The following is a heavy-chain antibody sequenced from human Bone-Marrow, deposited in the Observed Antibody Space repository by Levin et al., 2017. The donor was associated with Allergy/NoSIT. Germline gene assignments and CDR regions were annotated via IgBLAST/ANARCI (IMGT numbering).Heavy chain of an antibody. CDR1: GDSVSNGNVA. CDR3: ARSPPPVVVVSAAYFFDS. J-gene: IGHJ4*01. CDR2: TWYRSKWYY. D-gene: IGHD2-21*01. V-gene: IGHV6-1*01. Sequence: SETLSLTCDISGDSVSNGNVAWNWIRQSPSRGLEWLGRTWYRSKWYYDYELSLKSRMTIKADTFKNQFSLQLNSVTADDMAVYYCARSPPPVVVVSAAYFFDSWGQGTLVTVSS.